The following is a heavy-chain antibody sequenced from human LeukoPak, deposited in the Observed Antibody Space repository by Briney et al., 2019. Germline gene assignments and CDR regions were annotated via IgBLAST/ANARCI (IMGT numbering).Heavy chain of an antibody. Sequence: PGGSLRLSCAASGFTFSSYAMSWVRQAPGKGLEWVSAISGSGGSTYYADSVKGRFTISRDNSKNTLYLQMNSLRAEDTAVYYCAKEEDDLLYGDYNYDYWGQGTLVTVSS. V-gene: IGHV3-23*01. J-gene: IGHJ4*02. CDR2: ISGSGGST. D-gene: IGHD4-17*01. CDR3: AKEEDDLLYGDYNYDY. CDR1: GFTFSSYA.